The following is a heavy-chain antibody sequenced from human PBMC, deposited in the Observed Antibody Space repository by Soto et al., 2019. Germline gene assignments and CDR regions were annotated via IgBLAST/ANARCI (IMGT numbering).Heavy chain of an antibody. CDR2: MNPNSGNT. J-gene: IGHJ5*02. D-gene: IGHD1-26*01. CDR3: ASPPSTTTPSAP. Sequence: QVQLVQSGAEVKKPGASVKVSCKASGYTFTSYDINWVRQATGQGLEWMGWMNPNSGNTGYAQKFQGRVTMTRNTSISKAYRDLTTLRSENPAVYYGASPPSTTTPSAPGGKETLVTVPS. CDR1: GYTFTSYD. V-gene: IGHV1-8*01.